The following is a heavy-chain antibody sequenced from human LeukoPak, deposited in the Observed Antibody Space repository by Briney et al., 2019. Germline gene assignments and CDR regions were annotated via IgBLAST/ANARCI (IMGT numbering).Heavy chain of an antibody. Sequence: GGALRLSCAASGITFSSYSMNWVCQAPGKGQEWVSYISSSSSTIYYADSVKGRFTISRDNAKNSLYLQMNSLRAEDTAVYYCARDGDSSSNWFDPWGQGTLLTVSS. CDR3: ARDGDSSSNWFDP. V-gene: IGHV3-48*01. CDR1: GITFSSYS. CDR2: ISSSSSTI. D-gene: IGHD6-6*01. J-gene: IGHJ5*02.